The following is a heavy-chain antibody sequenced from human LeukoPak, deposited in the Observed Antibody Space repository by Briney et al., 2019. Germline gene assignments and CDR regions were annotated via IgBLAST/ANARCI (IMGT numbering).Heavy chain of an antibody. D-gene: IGHD1-26*01. Sequence: PGGSLRLSCAASGFTFSSYSMNWVRQAPGKGLEWVSSISSSSSYIYYADSVKGRFTISRDNAKNSLYLQMNSLRAEDTAVYYCARDRMSGSSNFDYWGQGTLVTVSS. CDR1: GFTFSSYS. CDR2: ISSSSSYI. CDR3: ARDRMSGSSNFDY. J-gene: IGHJ4*02. V-gene: IGHV3-21*01.